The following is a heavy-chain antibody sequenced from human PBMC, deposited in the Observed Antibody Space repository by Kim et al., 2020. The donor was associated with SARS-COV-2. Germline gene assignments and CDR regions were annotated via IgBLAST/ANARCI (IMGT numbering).Heavy chain of an antibody. D-gene: IGHD6-13*01. CDR3: ARGSSSWYYSTVDY. V-gene: IGHV3-30*04. CDR1: RFTFNTYA. CDR2: ISYDGSNK. J-gene: IGHJ4*02. Sequence: GGSLRLSCEASRFTFNTYAMTWVRQAPGKGLEGVAVISYDGSNKYYADSVKGRFTISRDNSKNTLYLQMNSLRAEDTAVYYCARGSSSWYYSTVDYWGQGTLVTVSS.